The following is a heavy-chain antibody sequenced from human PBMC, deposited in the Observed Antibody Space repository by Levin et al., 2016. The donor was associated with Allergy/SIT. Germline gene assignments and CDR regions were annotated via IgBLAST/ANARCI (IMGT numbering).Heavy chain of an antibody. Sequence: WIRQPPGKGLEYVSAISSNGGSTYYADSVKGRFTISRDNSKNTLYLQMSSLRAEDTAVYYCVKGWGVVVVAAPAFDYWGQGTLVTVSS. CDR3: VKGWGVVVVAAPAFDY. D-gene: IGHD2-15*01. CDR2: ISSNGGST. V-gene: IGHV3-64D*06. J-gene: IGHJ4*02.